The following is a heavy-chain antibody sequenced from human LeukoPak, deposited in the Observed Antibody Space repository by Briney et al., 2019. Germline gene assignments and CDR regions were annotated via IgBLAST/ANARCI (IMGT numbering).Heavy chain of an antibody. J-gene: IGHJ5*02. Sequence: ASVKVSCKASGYTFTSYGISWVRQAPGQGLEWMGWISAYNGNTNYAQKLQGRVTMTADTSTSTAYMELRSLRSDGTAVYYCAMIGGGSGSLNWFDPWGQGTLVTVSP. CDR3: AMIGGGSGSLNWFDP. CDR1: GYTFTSYG. CDR2: ISAYNGNT. V-gene: IGHV1-18*01. D-gene: IGHD3-10*01.